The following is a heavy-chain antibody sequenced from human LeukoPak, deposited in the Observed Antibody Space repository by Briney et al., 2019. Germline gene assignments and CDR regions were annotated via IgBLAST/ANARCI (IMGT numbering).Heavy chain of an antibody. CDR1: GGTFSSYA. D-gene: IGHD3-3*01. CDR3: ARYVTRYDFWSGYQPRVYYYYGMDV. Sequence: GASVKVSCKASGGTFSSYAISWVRQAPGQGLEWMGGIIPIFGRANYAQKFQGRVTITADESTSTAYMELSSLRSEDTAVYYCARYVTRYDFWSGYQPRVYYYYGMDVWGQGTTVTVSS. J-gene: IGHJ6*02. CDR2: IIPIFGRA. V-gene: IGHV1-69*13.